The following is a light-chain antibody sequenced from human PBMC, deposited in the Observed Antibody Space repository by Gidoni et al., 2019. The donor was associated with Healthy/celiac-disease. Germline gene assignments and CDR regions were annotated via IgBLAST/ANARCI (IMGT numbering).Light chain of an antibody. Sequence: QSALTPPASVSGSPGQSITLSCTGTSSDVGGYNYVSWYQQPPGKAPKLMIYEVSNRPSGVSNRFSGSKSGNTASLTISGLQAEDEADYYCSSYTSSSTWVFGGGTKLTVL. J-gene: IGLJ3*02. CDR2: EVS. CDR1: SSDVGGYNY. CDR3: SSYTSSSTWV. V-gene: IGLV2-14*01.